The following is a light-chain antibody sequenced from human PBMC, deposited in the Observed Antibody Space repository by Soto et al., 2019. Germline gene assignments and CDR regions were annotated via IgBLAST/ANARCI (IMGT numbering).Light chain of an antibody. Sequence: EIVMTQSPATLSVSPGERATLSCRASQSVRDNLAWYQKKPGQAPRLLIYDASTRAPGVPARFSGSGSGTEFTLTISSLLSEDFAVYYCQQYNKWPPLTFGGGTKVEIK. CDR3: QQYNKWPPLT. J-gene: IGKJ4*01. CDR1: QSVRDN. V-gene: IGKV3-15*01. CDR2: DAS.